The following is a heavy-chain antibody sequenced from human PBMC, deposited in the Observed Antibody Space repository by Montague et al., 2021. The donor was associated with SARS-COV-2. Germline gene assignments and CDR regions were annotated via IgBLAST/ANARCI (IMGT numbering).Heavy chain of an antibody. Sequence: SLRLSCAASGSTFSSYEMNWVRQAPGKGLERVSYISSSGSTIYYADSVKGRFTISRDNAKNSLYLQMNSLRAEDTAVYYCARVLVVTYYGMDVWGQGTTVTVSS. CDR3: ARVLVVTYYGMDV. D-gene: IGHD3-22*01. CDR2: ISSSGSTI. CDR1: GSTFSSYE. V-gene: IGHV3-48*03. J-gene: IGHJ6*02.